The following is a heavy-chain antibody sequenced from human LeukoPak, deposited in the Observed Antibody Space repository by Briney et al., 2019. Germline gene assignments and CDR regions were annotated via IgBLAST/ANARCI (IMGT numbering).Heavy chain of an antibody. CDR1: GGSFSGYY. J-gene: IGHJ5*02. CDR2: INHSGST. D-gene: IGHD3-3*01. V-gene: IGHV4-34*01. CDR3: ARWGFGVVIRGWFDP. Sequence: SETLSLTCAVYGGSFSGYYWSWIRQPPGKGLEWIGEINHSGSTNYDPSLKSRVTISVDTSKNQFSLKLSSVTAADTAVYYCARWGFGVVIRGWFDPWGQGTLVTVSS.